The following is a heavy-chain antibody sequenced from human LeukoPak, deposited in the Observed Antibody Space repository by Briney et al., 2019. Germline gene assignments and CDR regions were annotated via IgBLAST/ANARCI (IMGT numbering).Heavy chain of an antibody. V-gene: IGHV3-72*01. CDR2: SRNKANSYTT. Sequence: GGSLRLSCGASGFTFSDHYMDWVRQTPGKGLEWVGRSRNKANSYTTEYAPSVKGRFTISRDGSKKSLYLQMNSLKTEDTSVYYCARVSGRYYTFDYCGQGTLVTVSS. CDR1: GFTFSDHY. D-gene: IGHD1-26*01. J-gene: IGHJ4*02. CDR3: ARVSGRYYTFDY.